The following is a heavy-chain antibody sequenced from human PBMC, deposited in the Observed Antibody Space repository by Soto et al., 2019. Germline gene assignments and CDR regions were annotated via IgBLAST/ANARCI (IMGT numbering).Heavy chain of an antibody. CDR3: ARVRAGNNWFDP. CDR2: LSSDGSNK. Sequence: GGSLRLSCAASGFTFSDYSMHWVRQAPGKGLEWVAVLSSDGSNKYYADSARGRFTISRDNSENMFYLQMNSLRAEDTALYYCARVRAGNNWFDPWGQGTLVTVSS. CDR1: GFTFSDYS. J-gene: IGHJ5*02. D-gene: IGHD3-10*01. V-gene: IGHV3-30-3*01.